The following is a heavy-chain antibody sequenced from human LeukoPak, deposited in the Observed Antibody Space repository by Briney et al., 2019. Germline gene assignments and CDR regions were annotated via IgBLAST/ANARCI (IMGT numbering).Heavy chain of an antibody. J-gene: IGHJ5*02. CDR3: ARSSGVEGGNWFDP. D-gene: IGHD3-22*01. CDR1: GGSISSYY. CDR2: IYYSGST. V-gene: IGHV4-59*01. Sequence: SETLSLTCTVSGGSISSYYWSWIRQPAGKGLEWIGYIYYSGSTNYNPSLKSRVTISVDTSKNQFSLKLSSVTAADTAVYYCARSSGVEGGNWFDPWGQGTLVTVSS.